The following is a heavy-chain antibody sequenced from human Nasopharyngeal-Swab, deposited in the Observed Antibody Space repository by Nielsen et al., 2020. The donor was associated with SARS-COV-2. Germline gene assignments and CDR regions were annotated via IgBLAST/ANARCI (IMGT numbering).Heavy chain of an antibody. CDR1: GFTFSSYA. CDR3: ARAVSWFGELSHYYYYMDV. V-gene: IGHV3-64D*06. J-gene: IGHJ6*03. D-gene: IGHD3-10*01. Sequence: GGSLRLSCSASGFTFSSYAMHWVRQAPGKGLEYVSAISSNGGSTYYADSVKGRFTISRDNSKNTLYLQMSSLRAEDTAVYYCARAVSWFGELSHYYYYMDVWGKGTTVTVSS. CDR2: ISSNGGST.